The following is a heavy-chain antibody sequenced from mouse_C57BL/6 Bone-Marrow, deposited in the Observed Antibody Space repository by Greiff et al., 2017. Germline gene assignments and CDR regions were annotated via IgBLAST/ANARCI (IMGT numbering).Heavy chain of an antibody. Sequence: EVKVVESGGGLVKPGGSLKLSCAASGFTFSDYGMHWVRQAPEKGLEWVAYISSGSSTIYYADTVNGRFTISRDNAKNTLFLQMTSLRSEDTAMYYCARHSWFAYWGQGTLVTVSA. CDR2: ISSGSSTI. CDR3: ARHSWFAY. V-gene: IGHV5-17*01. CDR1: GFTFSDYG. J-gene: IGHJ3*01.